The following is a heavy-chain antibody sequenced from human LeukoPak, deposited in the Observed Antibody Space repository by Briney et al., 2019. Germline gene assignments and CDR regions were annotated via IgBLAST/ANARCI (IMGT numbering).Heavy chain of an antibody. CDR2: INPNSGGT. J-gene: IGHJ4*02. D-gene: IGHD3-3*01. CDR3: ASPSYYDFWSGYYPLDY. V-gene: IGHV1-2*02. Sequence: ASVKVSCKASGYTFTGYYMHWVRQAPGQGLEWMGWINPNSGGTNYAQKFQGRVTMTRDTSISTAYMELSRLRSDDTAVYYCASPSYYDFWSGYYPLDYWGQGTLVTVSS. CDR1: GYTFTGYY.